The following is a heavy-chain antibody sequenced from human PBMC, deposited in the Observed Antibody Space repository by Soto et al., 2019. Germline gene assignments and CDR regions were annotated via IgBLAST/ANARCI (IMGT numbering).Heavy chain of an antibody. Sequence: PSQTLSLTCAISGDSFSSNGVAWNWIRQSPSTGLEWLGRTYYRSKSYNGYAGSVKTQITIHPDTSNNQFSLTLSAVPAADTAMYYCSTRAYDTNGYYRFDPWGQGTLVPVSS. V-gene: IGHV6-1*01. D-gene: IGHD3-22*01. J-gene: IGHJ5*01. CDR3: STRAYDTNGYYRFDP. CDR2: TYYRSKSYN. CDR1: GDSFSSNGVA.